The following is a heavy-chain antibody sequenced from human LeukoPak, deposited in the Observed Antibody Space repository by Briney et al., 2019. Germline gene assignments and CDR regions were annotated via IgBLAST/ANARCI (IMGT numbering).Heavy chain of an antibody. CDR2: INSDATST. CDR1: GFMLSSTW. J-gene: IGHJ1*01. Sequence: GGSLRLSCAASGFMLSSTWMHWVRQAPGKGLVWVSRINSDATSTSYADSVRGRFTISRDDAKNTMYLQMNSLRAEDTAIYYCAKDPPSYHHWGQGTLVTVSS. V-gene: IGHV3-74*01. CDR3: AKDPPSYHH.